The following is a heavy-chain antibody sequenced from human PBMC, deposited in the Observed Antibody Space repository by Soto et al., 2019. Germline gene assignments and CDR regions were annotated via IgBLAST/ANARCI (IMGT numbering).Heavy chain of an antibody. CDR3: AKAQRDYYYYYMDV. CDR2: ISWNSGSI. V-gene: IGHV3-9*01. CDR1: GFTFDDYA. J-gene: IGHJ6*03. Sequence: GGSLRLSCAASGFTFDDYAMHWVRQAPGKGLEWVSGISWNSGSIGYADSVKGRFTISRDNAKNSLYLQMNSLRAEDTALYYCAKAQRDYYYYYMDVWGKGTTVTVSS.